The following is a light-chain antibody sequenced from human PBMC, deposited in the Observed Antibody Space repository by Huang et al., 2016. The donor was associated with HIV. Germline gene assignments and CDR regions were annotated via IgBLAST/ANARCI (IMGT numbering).Light chain of an antibody. J-gene: IGKJ2*01. CDR2: DAS. CDR1: QDISNY. CDR3: QHYDDPYT. V-gene: IGKV1-33*01. Sequence: DIQMTQSPSSLSASVGDRVTITCQASQDISNYLSLYQHKPGSAPKPLIFDASSLETGVPSRFSGSGSGTYFTLTIASLQPEDVATYYCQHYDDPYTFGQGTKLEIK.